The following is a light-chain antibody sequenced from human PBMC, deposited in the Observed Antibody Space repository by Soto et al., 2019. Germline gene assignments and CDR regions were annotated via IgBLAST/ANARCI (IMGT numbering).Light chain of an antibody. Sequence: EIVVTQSPATLSLSPGERAALSCGASQSVNNNFLAWYQQIPGQAPRLLIYGTSSRDSGIAARFSGSGSGKDFTLTISRLEPEDFAVYYCQQYGDSPYTFGQGTKLQIK. J-gene: IGKJ2*01. V-gene: IGKV3-20*01. CDR2: GTS. CDR1: QSVNNNF. CDR3: QQYGDSPYT.